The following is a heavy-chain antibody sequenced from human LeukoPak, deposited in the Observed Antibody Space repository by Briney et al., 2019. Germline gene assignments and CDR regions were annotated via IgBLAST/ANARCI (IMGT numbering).Heavy chain of an antibody. CDR2: ISSSSSYI. J-gene: IGHJ3*02. CDR1: GFTFSSYS. Sequence: PGGSLRLSCAASGFTFSSYSMNWVRQAPGKGLEWVSSISSSSSYIYYADSVKGRFTISRDNAKNSLYPQMNSLRAEDTAVYYCARDIGESIAAAGPDAFDIWGQGTMVTVSS. D-gene: IGHD6-13*01. CDR3: ARDIGESIAAAGPDAFDI. V-gene: IGHV3-21*01.